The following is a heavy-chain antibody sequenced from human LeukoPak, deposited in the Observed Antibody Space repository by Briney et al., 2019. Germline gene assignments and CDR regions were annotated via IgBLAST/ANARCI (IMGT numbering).Heavy chain of an antibody. V-gene: IGHV1-18*01. CDR3: ARGAVVVTFWAAAQNWFDP. D-gene: IGHD3-22*01. CDR2: ISAYNGNT. J-gene: IGHJ5*02. CDR1: GYTFTSYG. Sequence: GASVKVSCKASGYTFTSYGISRVRQAPGQGLEWMGWISAYNGNTNYAQKLQGRVTMTTDTSTSTAYMELRSLRSDDTAVYYCARGAVVVTFWAAAQNWFDPWGQGTLVTVSS.